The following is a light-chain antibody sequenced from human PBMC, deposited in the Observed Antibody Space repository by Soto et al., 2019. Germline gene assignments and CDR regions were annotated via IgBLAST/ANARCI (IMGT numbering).Light chain of an antibody. CDR3: QQYDTSPA. Sequence: EIVLTQSPGTLSLSPGERATLSCRASQSVSSNYLAWYQQKPGQAPRLLINGASRRATDIPDRFSGSGSGTDFTLTISRLEPEDFAVYYCQQYDTSPAFGQGTKVEIK. J-gene: IGKJ1*01. V-gene: IGKV3-20*01. CDR1: QSVSSNY. CDR2: GAS.